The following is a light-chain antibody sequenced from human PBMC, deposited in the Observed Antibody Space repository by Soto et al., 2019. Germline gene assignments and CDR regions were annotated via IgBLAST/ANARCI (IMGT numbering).Light chain of an antibody. CDR3: CSFAGSSTS. CDR2: DDT. J-gene: IGLJ3*02. V-gene: IGLV2-23*01. CDR1: SSDVGTYKP. Sequence: ALTQPASVSGSPGQSITISCTGTSSDVGTYKPVSWYQQYPGKAPKVIIYDDTKRPSGVSSRFSGSKSGNTASLTISGLQAEDEADYYCCSFAGSSTSFGGGTKVTVL.